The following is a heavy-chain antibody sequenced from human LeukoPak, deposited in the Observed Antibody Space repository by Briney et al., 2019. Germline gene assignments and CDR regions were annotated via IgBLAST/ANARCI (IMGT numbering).Heavy chain of an antibody. CDR1: GFTFSSYW. CDR3: ARAQKYNYDFWSGSSYYYYYMDV. J-gene: IGHJ6*03. D-gene: IGHD3-3*01. CDR2: INSDGSST. Sequence: PGGSLRLXCAASGFTFSSYWMHWVRQAPGKGLVWVSRINSDGSSTSYADSVKGRFTISRDNAKNTLYLQMNSLRAEDTAVYYCARAQKYNYDFWSGSSYYYYYMDVWGKGTTVTVSS. V-gene: IGHV3-74*01.